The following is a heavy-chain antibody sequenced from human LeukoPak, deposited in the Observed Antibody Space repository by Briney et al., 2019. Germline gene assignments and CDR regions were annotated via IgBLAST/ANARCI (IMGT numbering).Heavy chain of an antibody. CDR2: ISGSGKTI. CDR3: ARDWDVDTAMVTVDY. J-gene: IGHJ4*02. V-gene: IGHV3-48*01. CDR1: GFTFSSYS. D-gene: IGHD5-18*01. Sequence: GSLRLSCAGSGFTFSSYSMSWVRHAPGKGLEWVSYISGSGKTIYYADSVKGRFTISRDNTKNSLYLKMNSLGAEDTAVYYCARDWDVDTAMVTVDYWGQGTLVTVSS.